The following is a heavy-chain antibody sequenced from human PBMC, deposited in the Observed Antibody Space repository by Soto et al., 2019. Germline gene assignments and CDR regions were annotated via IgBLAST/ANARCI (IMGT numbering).Heavy chain of an antibody. J-gene: IGHJ4*02. D-gene: IGHD6-13*01. V-gene: IGHV3-72*01. Sequence: PVGSLRLSCAASGFSFSDHYMEWVRQAPGKGLEWVGRTRNKAYSFTTEYAPALKGRFTISRDDSEDSLYLQMNSLKTEDTALYYCVTSIPSSKRSGFDSWGQGTLVTVSS. CDR1: GFSFSDHY. CDR3: VTSIPSSKRSGFDS. CDR2: TRNKAYSFTT.